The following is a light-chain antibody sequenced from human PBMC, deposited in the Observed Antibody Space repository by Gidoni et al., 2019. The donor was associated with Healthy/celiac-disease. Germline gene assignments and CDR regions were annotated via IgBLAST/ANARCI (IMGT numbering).Light chain of an antibody. V-gene: IGKV1-5*03. CDR2: KAS. CDR1: QSISSW. Sequence: IQMTPSPSTLSASVGDRVTITCRASQSISSWLAWYQQKPGKAPKLLIYKASSLESGVPSRFSGSGSGTEFTLTISSLQPDDFATYYCQQYNSYLYTFXQXTKLEIK. J-gene: IGKJ2*01. CDR3: QQYNSYLYT.